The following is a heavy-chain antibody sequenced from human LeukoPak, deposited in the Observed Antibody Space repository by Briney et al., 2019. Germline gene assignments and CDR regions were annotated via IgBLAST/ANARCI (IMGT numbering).Heavy chain of an antibody. Sequence: SETLSLTCTVSGGSISGSSYFWGWIRQPPGKGLEWIGSIYYSGSTYYNPSLKSRVTISVDTSKNQFSLKLSSVTAADTAVYYCAIPSYCGGDCYSDYWGQGTLVTVSS. CDR2: IYYSGST. D-gene: IGHD2-21*02. CDR3: AIPSYCGGDCYSDY. V-gene: IGHV4-39*01. J-gene: IGHJ4*02. CDR1: GGSISGSSYF.